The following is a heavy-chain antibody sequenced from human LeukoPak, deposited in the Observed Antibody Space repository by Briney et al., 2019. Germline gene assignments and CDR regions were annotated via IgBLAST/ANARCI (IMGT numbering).Heavy chain of an antibody. Sequence: ASVKVSCKASGYTFTSYGISWVRQAPGHGLEWMGWISAYNGNTNYAQKLQGRVTMTTDTSTSTAYMELRSLRSDDTAVYYCASSDCSSTSCPYYKDYYYYYGMDVWGQGTTVTVSS. J-gene: IGHJ6*02. CDR1: GYTFTSYG. V-gene: IGHV1-18*01. CDR2: ISAYNGNT. D-gene: IGHD2-2*01. CDR3: ASSDCSSTSCPYYKDYYYYYGMDV.